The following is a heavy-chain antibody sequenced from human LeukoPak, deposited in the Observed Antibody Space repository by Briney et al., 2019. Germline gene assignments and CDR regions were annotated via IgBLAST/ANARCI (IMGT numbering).Heavy chain of an antibody. Sequence: GGSLRLSCAASGFTFSSYSMNWVRQAPGKGLEWVSSISSSSSYIYYADSVKGRFTIPRDNAKNSLYLQMNSLRAEDTAVYYCARDLRYCSGGSCMGHYYYYGMDVWGKGTTVTVSS. CDR2: ISSSSSYI. CDR3: ARDLRYCSGGSCMGHYYYYGMDV. D-gene: IGHD2-15*01. CDR1: GFTFSSYS. J-gene: IGHJ6*04. V-gene: IGHV3-21*01.